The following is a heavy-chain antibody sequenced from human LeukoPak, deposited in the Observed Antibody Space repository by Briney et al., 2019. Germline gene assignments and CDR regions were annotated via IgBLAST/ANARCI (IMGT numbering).Heavy chain of an antibody. CDR1: GYTFTGYY. J-gene: IGHJ6*04. CDR3: ARGGQQSSWYIRFSYGMDV. V-gene: IGHV1-2*04. CDR2: INPNSGGT. Sequence: GASVKVSCKASGYTFTGYYMHWVRQAPGQGLEWMGWINPNSGGTNYAQKFQGWVTMTRDTSIGTAYMELSRLRSDDTAVYYCARGGQQSSWYIRFSYGMDVWGKGTTVTVSS. D-gene: IGHD6-13*01.